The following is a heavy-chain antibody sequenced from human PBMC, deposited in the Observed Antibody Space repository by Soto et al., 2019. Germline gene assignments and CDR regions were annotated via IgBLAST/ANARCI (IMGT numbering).Heavy chain of an antibody. Sequence: GGSLRLSCAASGFTFSRYAMSWVRQAPGKGLEWVSLITGGGDSTYYADSVKGRFTISRDKSKNTLYLQVNSLRAEDTAVYYCAKASGSIYGKDYFDYWAQGTLVTVSS. CDR1: GFTFSRYA. D-gene: IGHD5-18*01. J-gene: IGHJ4*02. V-gene: IGHV3-23*01. CDR2: ITGGGDST. CDR3: AKASGSIYGKDYFDY.